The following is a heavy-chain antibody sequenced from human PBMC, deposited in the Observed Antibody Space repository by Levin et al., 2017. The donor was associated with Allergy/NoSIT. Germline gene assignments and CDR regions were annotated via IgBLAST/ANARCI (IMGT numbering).Heavy chain of an antibody. Sequence: GESLKISCAASGFTFSSYAMSWVRQAPGKGLEWVSAISGSGGSTYYADSVKGRFTISRDNSKNTLYLQMNSLRAEDTAVYYCAKRGGIWFGDSVPHWGQGTLVTVSS. D-gene: IGHD3-10*01. CDR3: AKRGGIWFGDSVPH. CDR2: ISGSGGST. V-gene: IGHV3-23*01. CDR1: GFTFSSYA. J-gene: IGHJ4*02.